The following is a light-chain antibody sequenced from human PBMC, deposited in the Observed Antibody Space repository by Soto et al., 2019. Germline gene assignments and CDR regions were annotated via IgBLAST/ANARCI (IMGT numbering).Light chain of an antibody. CDR2: DVS. V-gene: IGLV2-14*03. Sequence: QSVLTQPASVSGSPGQSITISCTGTSSDVGAYNCVCWYQLHPGKAPKLMIYDVSNRPSGVSNRFSGSKSGNTASLTISGLQAEDESDYYCSSYTSSSTLVFGGGTKLTVL. CDR3: SSYTSSSTLV. CDR1: SSDVGAYNC. J-gene: IGLJ2*01.